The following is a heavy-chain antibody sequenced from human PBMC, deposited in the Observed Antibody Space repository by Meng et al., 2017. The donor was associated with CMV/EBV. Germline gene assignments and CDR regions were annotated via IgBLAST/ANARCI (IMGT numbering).Heavy chain of an antibody. CDR2: INWNGGST. J-gene: IGHJ4*02. Sequence: GESLKISCAASGFTFSSYEMNWVRQAPGKGLEWVSGINWNGGSTGYADSVKGRFTISRDNAKNSLYLQMNSLRAEDTALYYCARDLPHCSSTSCQYYFDYWGQGTLVTVSS. V-gene: IGHV3-20*04. CDR1: GFTFSSYE. D-gene: IGHD2-2*01. CDR3: ARDLPHCSSTSCQYYFDY.